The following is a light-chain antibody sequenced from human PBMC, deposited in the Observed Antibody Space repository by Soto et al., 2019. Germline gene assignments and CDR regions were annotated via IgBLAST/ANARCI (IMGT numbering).Light chain of an antibody. CDR1: QSVSSN. CDR3: QQYNNWPPMYT. CDR2: GAS. J-gene: IGKJ2*01. V-gene: IGKV3-15*01. Sequence: EIVMTQSPATLSVSPGERATLSGRASQSVSSNLAWYQQKPGQAPRLLIYGASTRATGIPARFSGSGSGTEFTLTISSLHSEDFAVYYCQQYNNWPPMYTFGQGTKLQIK.